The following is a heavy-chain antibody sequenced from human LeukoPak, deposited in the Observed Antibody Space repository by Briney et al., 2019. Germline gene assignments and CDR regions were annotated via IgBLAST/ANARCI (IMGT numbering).Heavy chain of an antibody. CDR3: TRRVAANNPFDY. J-gene: IGHJ4*02. CDR1: GFTFTTYG. Sequence: GGSLRLSCSASGFTFTTYGMNWVRQAPGKGLEWVSGIGGSGTRTYYADSVKGRFTISRDNSKNTLYLQMNSLRAEDTAVYYCTRRVAANNPFDYWGQGTLVTVSS. CDR2: IGGSGTRT. V-gene: IGHV3-23*01. D-gene: IGHD6-19*01.